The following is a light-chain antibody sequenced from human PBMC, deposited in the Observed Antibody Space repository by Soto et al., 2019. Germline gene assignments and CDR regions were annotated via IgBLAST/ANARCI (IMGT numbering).Light chain of an antibody. V-gene: IGLV2-11*01. CDR1: SSDVGGYEF. CDR2: DVT. CDR3: CSYAGNYVYV. J-gene: IGLJ1*01. Sequence: QSALTQPRSVSGSPGQSVTISCSGTSSDVGGYEFVSWYQQPPGKAPKLMIYDVTKRPSGVPDRFSGSKSGNTASLTISGLQAEDEADYYCCSYAGNYVYVFGGGTKVTV.